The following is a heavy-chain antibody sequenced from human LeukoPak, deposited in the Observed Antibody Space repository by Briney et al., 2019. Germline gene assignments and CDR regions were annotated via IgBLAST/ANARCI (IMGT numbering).Heavy chain of an antibody. D-gene: IGHD5-18*01. CDR2: IYPADSDT. J-gene: IGHJ4*02. CDR1: GYKFTNYW. V-gene: IGHV5-51*01. Sequence: GESLKISCKGSGYKFTNYWIGWVRQMPGKGLEWMGLIYPADSDTRYNPSFQGQVTISADRSFSTAYLQWSSLKASDTAMYYGARLLSHGYGPNRYFDYWGQGTLVTVSS. CDR3: ARLLSHGYGPNRYFDY.